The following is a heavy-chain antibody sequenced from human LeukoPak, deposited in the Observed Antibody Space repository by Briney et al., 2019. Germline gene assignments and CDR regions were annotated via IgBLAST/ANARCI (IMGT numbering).Heavy chain of an antibody. CDR1: EYTFTGYY. CDR3: ARCNSVSTVTTVGDNWFDP. D-gene: IGHD4-17*01. V-gene: IGHV1-2*02. J-gene: IGHJ5*02. Sequence: ASVKVSCKASEYTFTGYYMHWARQAPGQGLEWMGWINPNSGGTNYAQKFRGRVTMTRDTSISTAYMELSRLRSDDTAVYYCARCNSVSTVTTVGDNWFDPWGQGTLVTVSS. CDR2: INPNSGGT.